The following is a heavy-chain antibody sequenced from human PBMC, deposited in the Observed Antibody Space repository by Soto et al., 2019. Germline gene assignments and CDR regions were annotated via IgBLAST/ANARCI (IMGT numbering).Heavy chain of an antibody. J-gene: IGHJ1*01. CDR3: ARRSGYGDYDSGS. Sequence: QAQLVQSGAEVKKPGASVKVSCKASGYTFTSYGISWVRQAPGQGLEGMGWISAYNGNTNYAPKLPGRGTMTTATSTTTAYMEPRSLRSDDPAVYHCARRSGYGDYDSGSWGPGTLVTVSS. CDR1: GYTFTSYG. CDR2: ISAYNGNT. D-gene: IGHD4-17*01. V-gene: IGHV1-18*01.